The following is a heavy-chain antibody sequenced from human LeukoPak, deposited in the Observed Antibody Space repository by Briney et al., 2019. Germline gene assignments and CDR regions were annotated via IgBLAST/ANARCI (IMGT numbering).Heavy chain of an antibody. J-gene: IGHJ4*02. CDR3: ARDVAAADYYFDY. V-gene: IGHV4-59*01. D-gene: IGHD6-13*01. CDR1: GGSISSYY. CDR2: IYYSGST. Sequence: KPSETLSLTCTVSGGSISSYYWSWNRQPPGKGLGWIGYIYYSGSTNYNPSLKSRVTISVDTSKNQFSLKLSSVTAADTAVYYCARDVAAADYYFDYWGQGTLVTVSS.